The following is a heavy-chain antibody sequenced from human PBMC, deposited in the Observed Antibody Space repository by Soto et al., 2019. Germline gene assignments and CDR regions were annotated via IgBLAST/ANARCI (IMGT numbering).Heavy chain of an antibody. CDR1: GGSFSSYY. V-gene: IGHV4-59*01. CDR2: IYYSGST. J-gene: IGHJ6*02. Sequence: PSETLSLTCAVYGGSFSSYYWSWIRQPPGKGLEWIGYIYYSGSTNYNPSLKSRVTISVDTSKNQFSLKLSSVTAADTAVYYCARALDPYSSGWYPYYYYGMDVWGQGTTVTVSS. D-gene: IGHD6-19*01. CDR3: ARALDPYSSGWYPYYYYGMDV.